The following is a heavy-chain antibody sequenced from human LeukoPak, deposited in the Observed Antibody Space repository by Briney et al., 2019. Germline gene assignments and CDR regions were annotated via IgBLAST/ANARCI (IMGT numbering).Heavy chain of an antibody. Sequence: ASVKVSCEASGYTFTYRYLHWVRQAPGQALEWMGWITPFNGNTNYAQKFQDRVTITRDRSMSTAYMELSSLRSEDTAMYYCASPSRDGYNYPLDYWGQGTLVTVSS. CDR2: ITPFNGNT. CDR3: ASPSRDGYNYPLDY. J-gene: IGHJ4*02. V-gene: IGHV1-45*02. CDR1: GYTFTYRY. D-gene: IGHD5-24*01.